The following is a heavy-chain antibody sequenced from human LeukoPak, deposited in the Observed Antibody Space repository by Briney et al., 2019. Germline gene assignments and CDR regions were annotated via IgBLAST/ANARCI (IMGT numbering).Heavy chain of an antibody. CDR2: IYWDDDK. J-gene: IGHJ6*02. D-gene: IGHD1-26*01. Sequence: ESGPTLVNPTQTLTLTCTYSGFSLSTSGVGVGWIRQPPGKALEWLALIYWDDDKRYSPSLKNRLTITKDTSKNQVVLTMTNMDSVDTATYYCAHRQWAVVGATTYYHGIDVWGQGTTVTVSS. CDR1: GFSLSTSGVG. V-gene: IGHV2-5*02. CDR3: AHRQWAVVGATTYYHGIDV.